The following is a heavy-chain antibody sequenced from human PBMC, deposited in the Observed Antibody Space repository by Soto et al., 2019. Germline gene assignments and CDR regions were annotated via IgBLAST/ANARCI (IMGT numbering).Heavy chain of an antibody. J-gene: IGHJ5*02. CDR2: IYWDDDK. D-gene: IGHD6-19*01. CDR1: GFSLSTSGVG. V-gene: IGHV2-5*02. Sequence: SGPTLVKPTQTLTLTCTFSGFSLSTSGVGVGWIRQPPGKALEWLALIYWDDDKRYSPSLKSRLTITKDTSKNQVVLTMTNMDPVDTATYYCAHSRGGQWLVLDWFDPWGQGTLVTVSS. CDR3: AHSRGGQWLVLDWFDP.